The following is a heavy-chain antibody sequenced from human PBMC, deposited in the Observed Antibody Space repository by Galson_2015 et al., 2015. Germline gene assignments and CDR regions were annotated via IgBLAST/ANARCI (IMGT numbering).Heavy chain of an antibody. CDR1: GLTFSDYA. D-gene: IGHD5-18*01. CDR2: INADGGST. CDR3: ATYNYGNDY. Sequence: SLRLSCAASGLTFSDYAMHWVRQAPGKGLEYVSAINADGGSTYYADSVKGRFTISRDNAENTLYLQMGSLTVEDMAVYYCATYNYGNDYWGQGTLVTVSS. V-gene: IGHV3-64*02. J-gene: IGHJ4*02.